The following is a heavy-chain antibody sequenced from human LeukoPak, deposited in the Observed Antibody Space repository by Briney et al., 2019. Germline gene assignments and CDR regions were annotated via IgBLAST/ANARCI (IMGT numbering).Heavy chain of an antibody. D-gene: IGHD5-12*01. CDR3: ATRGYSGYDLDY. CDR2: MNPNSGNT. J-gene: IGHJ4*02. CDR1: GYTLASYD. Sequence: ASVKVSCKASGYTLASYDINWLRQATGQGLEWMGWMNPNSGNTGYAQKFQGRVTMTRNTSISTAYMELSSLRSEDTAVYYCATRGYSGYDLDYWGQGTLVTVSS. V-gene: IGHV1-8*01.